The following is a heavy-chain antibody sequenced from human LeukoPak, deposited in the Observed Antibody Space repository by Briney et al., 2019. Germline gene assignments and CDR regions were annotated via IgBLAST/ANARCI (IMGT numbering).Heavy chain of an antibody. V-gene: IGHV1-24*01. CDR2: FDPEDGET. Sequence: ASVKVSYKVSGYTLTELSMHWVRQAPGKGLEWMGGFDPEDGETIYAQKFQGRVTMTEDTSTDTAYMELSSLRSEDTAVYYCATLGYDILTGYYPNWFDPWGQGTLVTVSS. CDR3: ATLGYDILTGYYPNWFDP. CDR1: GYTLTELS. D-gene: IGHD3-9*01. J-gene: IGHJ5*02.